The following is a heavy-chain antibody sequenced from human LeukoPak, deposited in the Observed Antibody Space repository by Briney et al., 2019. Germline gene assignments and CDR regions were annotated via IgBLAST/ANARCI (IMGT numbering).Heavy chain of an antibody. CDR3: ARGDINYDILTGYQEGVGFDY. V-gene: IGHV4-4*02. Sequence: PSGTLSLTCAVSGGSISSSNRWSWVRQPPGKGLEWIGEIYHSGSTNYNPSLKSRVTISVDKSKNQFSLKLSSVTAADTAVYYCARGDINYDILTGYQEGVGFDYWGQGTLVTVSS. J-gene: IGHJ4*02. CDR1: GGSISSSNR. CDR2: IYHSGST. D-gene: IGHD3-9*01.